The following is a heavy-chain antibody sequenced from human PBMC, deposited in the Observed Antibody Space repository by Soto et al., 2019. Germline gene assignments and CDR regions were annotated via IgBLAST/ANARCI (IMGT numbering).Heavy chain of an antibody. Sequence: GSLRLSCAASGFTFSSYAMSWVRQAPGKGLEWVSAISGGGGTTYYTDSIKGRFTISRDNSKNTLYLQMNSLRAEDTAVYYCAKRLSYSNYWHYMDVWGKGTTVTVSS. CDR2: ISGGGGTT. CDR3: AKRLSYSNYWHYMDV. J-gene: IGHJ6*03. CDR1: GFTFSSYA. D-gene: IGHD4-4*01. V-gene: IGHV3-23*01.